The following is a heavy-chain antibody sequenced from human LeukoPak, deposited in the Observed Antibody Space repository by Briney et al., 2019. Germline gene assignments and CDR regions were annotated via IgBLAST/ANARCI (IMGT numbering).Heavy chain of an antibody. CDR3: ARARNEDTIFGVVTYDYFDY. D-gene: IGHD3-3*01. CDR2: ISSSSSYI. J-gene: IGHJ4*02. CDR1: GFTFSSYN. Sequence: PGGSLRLSCAASGFTFSSYNMNWVRQAPGKGLEWVPSISSSSSYIYYADSVKGRFTISRDNAKNSLYLQMNSLRAEDTAVYYCARARNEDTIFGVVTYDYFDYWGQGTLVTVSS. V-gene: IGHV3-21*01.